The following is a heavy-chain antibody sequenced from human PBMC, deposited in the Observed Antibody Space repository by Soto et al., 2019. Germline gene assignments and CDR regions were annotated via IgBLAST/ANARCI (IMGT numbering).Heavy chain of an antibody. Sequence: GLEWMGWISAYNGNTNYAQKLQGRVTMTTDTSTSTAYMELRSLRSDDTAVYYCARARYCSGGSCYPDAFDIWGQGTMVTVSS. CDR2: ISAYNGNT. J-gene: IGHJ3*02. CDR3: ARARYCSGGSCYPDAFDI. V-gene: IGHV1-18*01. D-gene: IGHD2-15*01.